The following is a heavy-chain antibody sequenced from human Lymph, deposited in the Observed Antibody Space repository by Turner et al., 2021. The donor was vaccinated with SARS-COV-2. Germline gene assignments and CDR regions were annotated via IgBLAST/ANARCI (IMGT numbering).Heavy chain of an antibody. V-gene: IGHV4-59*01. D-gene: IGHD6-19*01. CDR3: ARMDSSGWYPHFDY. CDR2: IYYSGST. Sequence: QVQLQESGPGLVKPSETLSLTCTVSGGSISSYYWSWIRQPPGKGLEWIGYIYYSGSTNYNPSLKSRVTISVDTSKNKFSLKLSSVTAADTAVYYCARMDSSGWYPHFDYWGQGTLVTVSS. CDR1: GGSISSYY. J-gene: IGHJ4*02.